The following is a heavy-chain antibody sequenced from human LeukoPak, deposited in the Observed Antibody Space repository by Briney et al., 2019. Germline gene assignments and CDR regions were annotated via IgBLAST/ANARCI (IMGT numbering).Heavy chain of an antibody. CDR3: ARGSITIFGVVTYYFDY. D-gene: IGHD3-3*01. CDR2: ISYDGSNK. J-gene: IGHJ4*02. CDR1: GFTFSSYG. Sequence: PGGSLRLSCAASGFTFSSYGMHWVRQAPGKGLEWVAVISYDGSNKYYADSVKGRFTISRDNSKNTLYLQMNSLRAEDTAVYYCARGSITIFGVVTYYFDYWGQGTLVTVSS. V-gene: IGHV3-30*03.